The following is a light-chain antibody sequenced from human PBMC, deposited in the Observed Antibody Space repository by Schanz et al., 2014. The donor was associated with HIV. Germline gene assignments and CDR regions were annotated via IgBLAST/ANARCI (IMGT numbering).Light chain of an antibody. CDR3: SSYTSSSTWV. V-gene: IGLV2-14*02. Sequence: QSALTQPASVSGSPGQSITISCTGTSSDVGSYNLVSWYQQHPGKAPKLMIYEVSKRPSGVSNRVSGSKSGNTASLTISGLQAEDEADYYCSSYTSSSTWVFGGGTKLTVL. J-gene: IGLJ3*02. CDR1: SSDVGSYNL. CDR2: EVS.